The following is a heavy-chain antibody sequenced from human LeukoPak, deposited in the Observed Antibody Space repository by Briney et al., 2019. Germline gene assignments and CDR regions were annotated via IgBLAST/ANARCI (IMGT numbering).Heavy chain of an antibody. D-gene: IGHD6-19*01. CDR1: GYTFTSYY. CDR3: ARDLSVAVAIVYFDY. V-gene: IGHV1-46*01. J-gene: IGHJ4*02. CDR2: INPSGGST. Sequence: ASVKVSCKASGYTFTSYYMHWVRRAPGQGLEWMGIINPSGGSTSYAQKFQGRVTMTRDTSTSTVYMELSSLRSEDTAVYYCARDLSVAVAIVYFDYWGQGTLVTVSS.